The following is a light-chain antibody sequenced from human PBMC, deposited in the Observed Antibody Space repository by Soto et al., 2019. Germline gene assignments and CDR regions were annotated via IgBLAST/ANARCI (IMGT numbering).Light chain of an antibody. CDR2: DAS. CDR1: QSVSNF. Sequence: EIVLTQSPATLSLSPGDRATLSCRASQSVSNFLAWYQQKSGQAPRLLIYDASNRATGIPARFSGSGSGTDFTLTISSLEPEDFALYYCQQRSHWPITFGQGTRLEIK. J-gene: IGKJ5*01. V-gene: IGKV3-11*01. CDR3: QQRSHWPIT.